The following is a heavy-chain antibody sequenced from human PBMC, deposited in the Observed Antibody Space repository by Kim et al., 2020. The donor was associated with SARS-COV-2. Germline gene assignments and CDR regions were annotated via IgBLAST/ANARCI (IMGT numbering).Heavy chain of an antibody. CDR2: INHSGST. J-gene: IGHJ6*02. D-gene: IGHD3-22*01. CDR1: GGSFSGYY. Sequence: SETLSLTCAVYGGSFSGYYWSWIRQPPGKGLEWIGEINHSGSTNYNPSLKSRVTISVDTSKNQFSLKLSSVTAADTAVYYCARVGRTMIVVRSGMDVWGQGTTVTVSS. V-gene: IGHV4-34*01. CDR3: ARVGRTMIVVRSGMDV.